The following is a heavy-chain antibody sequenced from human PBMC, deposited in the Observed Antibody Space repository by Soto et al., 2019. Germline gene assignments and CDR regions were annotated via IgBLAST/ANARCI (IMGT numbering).Heavy chain of an antibody. CDR3: ASGSRDFWSANIEAH. CDR1: GYTFTSYG. Sequence: QVQLVQSGAEVKKPGASVKVSCKASGYTFTSYGISWVRQAPGQGLEWMGWISAYNGNTNYAQKLQGRVTMTTDTATSTAYMELRSLRSDDTAVYYCASGSRDFWSANIEAHWGQGTLVTVSS. D-gene: IGHD3-3*01. V-gene: IGHV1-18*01. CDR2: ISAYNGNT. J-gene: IGHJ4*02.